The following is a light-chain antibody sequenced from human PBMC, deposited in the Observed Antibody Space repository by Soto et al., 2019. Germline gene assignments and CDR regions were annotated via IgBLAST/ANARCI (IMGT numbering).Light chain of an antibody. Sequence: IVMTQSPGTLSVSPGERATLSCRASQSISTNLAWYQQKPGQAPRLLIYGASTRATGIPARFSGSGSGTEFTLTISSLQSEDFAVYYCQQYDNWPPERTFGQGTKVEFK. CDR3: QQYDNWPPERT. CDR1: QSISTN. V-gene: IGKV3-15*01. J-gene: IGKJ1*01. CDR2: GAS.